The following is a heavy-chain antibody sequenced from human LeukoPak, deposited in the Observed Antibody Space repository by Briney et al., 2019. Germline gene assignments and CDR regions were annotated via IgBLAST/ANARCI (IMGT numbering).Heavy chain of an antibody. CDR3: AKGFSGWYYSFDY. D-gene: IGHD6-19*01. Sequence: PGGSLRLSCVASGFTLRSYVMNWVRQAPGKGLEWVSAISGSGGSTYYADSVKGRFTISRDNSKNTLYLQMNSLRAEDTAVYYCAKGFSGWYYSFDYWGQGTLVTVSS. V-gene: IGHV3-23*01. J-gene: IGHJ4*02. CDR1: GFTLRSYV. CDR2: ISGSGGST.